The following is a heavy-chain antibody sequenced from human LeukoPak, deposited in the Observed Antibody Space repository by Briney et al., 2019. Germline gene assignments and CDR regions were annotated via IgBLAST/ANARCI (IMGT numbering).Heavy chain of an antibody. CDR1: GYTFTDYY. J-gene: IGHJ3*02. CDR3: ARTYASGSLIDGFDI. D-gene: IGHD6-19*01. Sequence: ASVKVSCKASGYTFTDYYMHWVRQAPGQGLEWMGWINPNSGGTNYAQRFQGRVTMTRDTSISTAYMELSRLRSDDTAVYYCARTYASGSLIDGFDIWGQGTLVTVSS. CDR2: INPNSGGT. V-gene: IGHV1-2*02.